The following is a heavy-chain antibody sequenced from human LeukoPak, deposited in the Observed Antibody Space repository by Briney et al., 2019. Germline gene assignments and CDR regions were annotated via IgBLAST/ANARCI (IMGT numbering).Heavy chain of an antibody. D-gene: IGHD2-21*01. CDR1: GYTFTGYY. CDR2: INPNSGGT. V-gene: IGHV1-2*02. J-gene: IGHJ4*02. Sequence: ASVKVSCKASGYTFTGYYMHWVRQAPGQGLEWMGWINPNSGGTKYAQKFQGRVTMTRDTSISTAYMDLSRLRSDDTAVYYCARDCGGKYCTDYFDFWGQGTLVTVSS. CDR3: ARDCGGKYCTDYFDF.